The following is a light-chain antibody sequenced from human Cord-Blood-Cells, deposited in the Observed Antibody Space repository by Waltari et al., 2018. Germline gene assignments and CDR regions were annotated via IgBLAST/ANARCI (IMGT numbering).Light chain of an antibody. CDR2: DVS. CDR3: SSHTSSSTWV. Sequence: QSALTHPAPVSGSPGQSITIPCTGTSSDAGGYNYVSWYQQHPGKAPKLMIYDVSNRPSGVSNRFSGSKSGNTASLTISGLQAEDEADYYCSSHTSSSTWVFGGGTKLTVL. CDR1: SSDAGGYNY. V-gene: IGLV2-14*01. J-gene: IGLJ3*02.